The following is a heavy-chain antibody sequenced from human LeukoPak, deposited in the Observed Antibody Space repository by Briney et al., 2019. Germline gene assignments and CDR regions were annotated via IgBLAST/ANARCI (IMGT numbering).Heavy chain of an antibody. V-gene: IGHV1-69*01. D-gene: IGHD3-3*01. CDR1: GGTFSSYA. Sequence: SVKVSCKASGGTFSSYAISWVRQAPGQGLEWMGGIIPIFGTANYGQKFQGRVTITADESTSTAYMELSSLRSEDTAVYYCARVLSGITIFGVVLDVWGQGTTVTVSS. CDR3: ARVLSGITIFGVVLDV. CDR2: IIPIFGTA. J-gene: IGHJ6*02.